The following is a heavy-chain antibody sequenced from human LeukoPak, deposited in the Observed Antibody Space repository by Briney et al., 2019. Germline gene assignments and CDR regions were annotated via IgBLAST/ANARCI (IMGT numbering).Heavy chain of an antibody. D-gene: IGHD6-13*01. CDR1: GFIFDDYG. V-gene: IGHV3-20*04. CDR3: ARGPIAAADYYFDY. Sequence: GGSLRLSCAASGFIFDDYGMSWVRQAPGKGLEWVSGINWNGVRAGYADSVKGRFTISRDNAKNSLDLQMNSLRAEDTALYFCARGPIAAADYYFDYWGQGTLVTVSS. J-gene: IGHJ4*02. CDR2: INWNGVRA.